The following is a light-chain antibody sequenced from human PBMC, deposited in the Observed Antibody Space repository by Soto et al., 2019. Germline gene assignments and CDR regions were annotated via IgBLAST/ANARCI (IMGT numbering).Light chain of an antibody. CDR2: DAS. J-gene: IGKJ1*01. Sequence: DIQMTQSPSTLSASVGDRVTITCRPSQSISSWLAWYQQRPGKAPKLLIYDASNLESGVPSRFSGSGSGTEFTLTISSLQPDDFATYYCQQYNSYSTFGQGTKVDIK. CDR3: QQYNSYST. CDR1: QSISSW. V-gene: IGKV1-5*01.